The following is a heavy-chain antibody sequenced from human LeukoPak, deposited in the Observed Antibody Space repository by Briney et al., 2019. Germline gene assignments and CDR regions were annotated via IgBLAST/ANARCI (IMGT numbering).Heavy chain of an antibody. D-gene: IGHD1-26*01. CDR3: ARDPQCGVDP. CDR2: ISNDGSGT. Sequence: TGGSLRLSCAASGFTFSSYAMSWVRQAPGKGLVWVSRISNDGSGTNYADSVGGRFTISRDNAKNTLYLQMSSQGADYTAVYYCARDPQCGVDPWGQGTLVTVSS. J-gene: IGHJ5*02. V-gene: IGHV3-74*01. CDR1: GFTFSSYA.